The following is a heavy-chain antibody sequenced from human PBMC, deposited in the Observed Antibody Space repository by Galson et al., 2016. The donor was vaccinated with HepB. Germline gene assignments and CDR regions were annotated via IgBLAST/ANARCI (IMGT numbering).Heavy chain of an antibody. J-gene: IGHJ6*01. CDR1: GLSFSTYG. V-gene: IGHV3-33*01. CDR2: IWHDGSNK. CDR3: ARDDTGTDNGGMAV. D-gene: IGHD1-1*01. Sequence: SLRLSCAASGLSFSTYGMNWVRQAPGKGLEWVAVIWHDGSNKYYADSVKGRFTISRDNSKNTLYLQMNTLRAEDTAIYYCARDDTGTDNGGMAVWGQGTTVTVSS.